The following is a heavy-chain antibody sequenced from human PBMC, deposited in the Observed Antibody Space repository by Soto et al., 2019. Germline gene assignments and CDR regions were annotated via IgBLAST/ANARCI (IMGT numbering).Heavy chain of an antibody. CDR2: IYWDDNK. CDR3: AHITGIGIYTSWFDP. D-gene: IGHD2-2*02. CDR1: GFSITTRGVG. V-gene: IGHV2-5*02. J-gene: IGHJ5*02. Sequence: QITLKESAPALVKPTQTLTLTCNFSGFSITTRGVGVGCIRQPPGKALEWLALIYWDDNKGYSPSLRNRLTIAKDASKNQVVLTMTNMDPVDTATYYFAHITGIGIYTSWFDPWGPGTLVTVSS.